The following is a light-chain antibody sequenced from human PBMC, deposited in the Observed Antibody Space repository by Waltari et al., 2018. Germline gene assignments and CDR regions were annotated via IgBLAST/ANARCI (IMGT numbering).Light chain of an antibody. J-gene: IGKJ4*01. CDR2: DTS. Sequence: EIVLTQSPGTLSLSPGERDTLSCRASQTVRTTYLAWYQQKPGQAPTLLIYDTSSRATGIPDRFSGSGSGTDFSLTISSLEPEDFAVYYCQQYDISPLTFGGGTKVETK. CDR3: QQYDISPLT. CDR1: QTVRTTY. V-gene: IGKV3-20*01.